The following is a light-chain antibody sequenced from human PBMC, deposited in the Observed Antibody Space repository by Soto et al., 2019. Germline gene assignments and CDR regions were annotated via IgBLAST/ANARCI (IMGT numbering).Light chain of an antibody. CDR2: GVS. J-gene: IGLJ2*01. Sequence: QSALTQPASVSGSLGQSITISCTGTSSDVGGYNYVSWYQQHPGKAPKLMIYGVSNRPSGVSNRFSASKSGNTAFLTISGLQAEDEADYYCSSFAGNNNLVFGGGTKLTVL. CDR1: SSDVGGYNY. V-gene: IGLV2-14*01. CDR3: SSFAGNNNLV.